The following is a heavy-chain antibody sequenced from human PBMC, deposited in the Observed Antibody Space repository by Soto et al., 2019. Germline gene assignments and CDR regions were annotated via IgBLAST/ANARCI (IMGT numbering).Heavy chain of an antibody. CDR2: TSYAGSNN. CDR3: ARWGTTGGLDV. V-gene: IGHV3-33*05. Sequence: QVQLVESGRGVVQPGTSLRLSCVGSGFTFRSYVIHWVRQAPGKGLEWVALTSYAGSNNFYGDSVKGRFTISRDNSRNTVELQMDSLRLEDTSLYYCARWGTTGGLDVWGQGTLVSVSS. CDR1: GFTFRSYV. D-gene: IGHD3-16*01. J-gene: IGHJ4*02.